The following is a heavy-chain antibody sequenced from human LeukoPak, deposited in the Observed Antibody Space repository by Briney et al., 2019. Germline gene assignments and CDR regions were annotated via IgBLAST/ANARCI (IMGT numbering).Heavy chain of an antibody. CDR3: ARRAGAYSHPYDY. D-gene: IGHD4/OR15-4a*01. J-gene: IGHJ4*02. V-gene: IGHV3-23*01. Sequence: GGSLRLSCAASGFTLSSYAMSWVRQAPGKGLEWVSAISVSDNTYHADSVKGRFTISRDSSKNTLYLQMNRLRAEDAAVYYCARRAGAYSHPYDYWGQGTLVTVSS. CDR2: ISVSDNT. CDR1: GFTLSSYA.